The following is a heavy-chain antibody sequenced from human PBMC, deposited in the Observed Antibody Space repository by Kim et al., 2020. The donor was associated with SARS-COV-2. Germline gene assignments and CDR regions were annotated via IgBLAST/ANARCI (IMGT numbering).Heavy chain of an antibody. J-gene: IGHJ6*03. CDR3: VRGVVPAATYYYYMDV. D-gene: IGHD2-2*01. V-gene: IGHV4-34*13. Sequence: SLKSRVTISVDTSKNQFSLKLSSVTAADTAVYYCVRGVVPAATYYYYMDVWGKGTTVTVSS.